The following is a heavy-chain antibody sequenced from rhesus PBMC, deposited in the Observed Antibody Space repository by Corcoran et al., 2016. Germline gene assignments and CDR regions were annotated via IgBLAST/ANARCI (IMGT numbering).Heavy chain of an antibody. CDR2: IYGSGSST. Sequence: QLQLQESGPGLVKPSETLSVTCAVSGGSISSSYWSWIHQAPGKGLEGIGYIYGSGSSTNYNPSLKSRVTLSVDTSKNQLSLKLSSVTTADTAVYYCARDRYSGSWNDAFDFWGQGLRVTVSS. CDR1: GGSISSSY. CDR3: ARDRYSGSWNDAFDF. J-gene: IGHJ3*01. D-gene: IGHD6-25*01. V-gene: IGHV4-169*02.